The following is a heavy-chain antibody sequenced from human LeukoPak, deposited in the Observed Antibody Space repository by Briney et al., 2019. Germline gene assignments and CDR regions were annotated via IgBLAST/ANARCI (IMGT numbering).Heavy chain of an antibody. Sequence: GGSLRLSCAASGFTFSSYSMNWVRQAPGKGLEWVSYISSSSSTIYYADSVKGRFTISRDNAKNSLYLQMNSLRAEDTAVYYCARIRFLEWVPLYGMDVWGQGTTVTVSS. CDR3: ARIRFLEWVPLYGMDV. V-gene: IGHV3-48*01. D-gene: IGHD3-3*01. CDR1: GFTFSSYS. CDR2: ISSSSSTI. J-gene: IGHJ6*02.